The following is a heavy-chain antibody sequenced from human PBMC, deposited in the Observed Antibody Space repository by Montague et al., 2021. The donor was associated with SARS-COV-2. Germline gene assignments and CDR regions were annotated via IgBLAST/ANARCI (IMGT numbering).Heavy chain of an antibody. Sequence: SETLSLTCTVSGGSVSSSSYYWGWIRQPPGKGLEWIGSMYYSGXTXYXXXXKXRVTTSVDASKNQFSLKLTSATAADTAVYYCASHCGGGRCYFGMDVWGQGTTVTVSS. CDR2: MYYSGXT. D-gene: IGHD2-15*01. J-gene: IGHJ6*02. CDR3: ASHCGGGRCYFGMDV. CDR1: GGSVSSSSYY. V-gene: IGHV4-39*07.